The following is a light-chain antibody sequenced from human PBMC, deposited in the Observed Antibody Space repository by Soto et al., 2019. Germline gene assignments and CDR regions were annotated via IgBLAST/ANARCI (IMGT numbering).Light chain of an antibody. CDR2: SNN. J-gene: IGLJ1*01. CDR1: ISNIGANS. CDR3: AAWDDTLDVFYV. Sequence: QSLLTQPPSASGALGQTVTISCSGSISNIGANSVNWYQQVPGNAPKFLISSNNQRPSGVPDRFSGSKSGTSASLAISGLQSEDEADYYCAAWDDTLDVFYVFGSGTKVTVL. V-gene: IGLV1-44*01.